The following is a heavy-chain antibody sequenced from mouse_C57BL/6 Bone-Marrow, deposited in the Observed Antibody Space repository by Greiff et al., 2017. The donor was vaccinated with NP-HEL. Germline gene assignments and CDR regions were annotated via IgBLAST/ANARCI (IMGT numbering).Heavy chain of an antibody. CDR3: ARPSYYSTLYAMDY. V-gene: IGHV5-9*01. CDR1: GFTFSSYT. D-gene: IGHD2-5*01. Sequence: EVKLVESGGGLVKPGGSLKLSCAASGFTFSSYTMSWVRQTPEKRLEWVATISGGGGNTYYPDSVKGRFTIPRDNAKNTLYLQMSSLRSEDTALYYCARPSYYSTLYAMDYWGQGTSVTVSS. CDR2: ISGGGGNT. J-gene: IGHJ4*01.